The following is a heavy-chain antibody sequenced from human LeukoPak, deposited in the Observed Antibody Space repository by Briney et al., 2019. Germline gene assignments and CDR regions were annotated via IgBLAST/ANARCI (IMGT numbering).Heavy chain of an antibody. CDR3: ARVTAAAGDFDY. CDR1: GGSISSSNW. D-gene: IGHD6-13*01. Sequence: SETLSLTCAVSGGSISSSNWWSWVRQPPGKGLEWIGEIYHSGSTNYNPSLKSRVTISVDTSKNQFSLKLSSVTAADTAVYYCARVTAAAGDFDYWGQGTLVTVSS. J-gene: IGHJ4*02. CDR2: IYHSGST. V-gene: IGHV4-4*02.